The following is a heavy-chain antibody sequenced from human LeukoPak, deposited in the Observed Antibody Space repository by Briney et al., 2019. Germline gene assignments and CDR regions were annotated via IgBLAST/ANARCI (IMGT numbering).Heavy chain of an antibody. V-gene: IGHV3-21*01. CDR1: GFTFNSHM. CDR3: AGGFGDFDPRLDY. D-gene: IGHD3-16*01. J-gene: IGHJ4*01. CDR2: ISSESIHL. Sequence: PGGSLRLSCAASGFTFNSHMMIWVRQAPGKGLEWVASISSESIHLRYADSVKGRFTISRDNAKELVFLQMSSLRVEDTAIYYCAGGFGDFDPRLDYWGHGSVITVSS.